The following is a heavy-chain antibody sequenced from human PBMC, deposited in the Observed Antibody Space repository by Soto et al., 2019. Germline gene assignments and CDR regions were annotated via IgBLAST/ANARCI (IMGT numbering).Heavy chain of an antibody. CDR2: INHSGST. CDR1: GGSFSGYY. D-gene: IGHD2-2*01. Sequence: SETLSLTCAVYGGSFSGYYWSWIRQPPGKGLEWIGEINHSGSTNYNPSLKSRVTISVDTSKNQFSLKLSSVTAADTAVYYCARLGFIGVVVPAATYYYYYYGMDVWGQGTTVTVSS. J-gene: IGHJ6*02. V-gene: IGHV4-34*01. CDR3: ARLGFIGVVVPAATYYYYYYGMDV.